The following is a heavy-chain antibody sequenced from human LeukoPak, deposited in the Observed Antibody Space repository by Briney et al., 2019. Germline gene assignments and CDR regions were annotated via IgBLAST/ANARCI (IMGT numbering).Heavy chain of an antibody. D-gene: IGHD3-22*01. CDR2: IYYSGST. CDR1: GGSISSGGYY. CDR3: ARDSLDYYDSSGLDAFDI. Sequence: SQTLSLTCTVSGGSISSGGYYWSWIRQHPGKGLEWIGYIYYSGSTYYNPSLKSRVTISVDTSKNQFSLKLSSVTAADTAVYYCARDSLDYYDSSGLDAFDIWGQGTTVTVSS. V-gene: IGHV4-31*03. J-gene: IGHJ3*02.